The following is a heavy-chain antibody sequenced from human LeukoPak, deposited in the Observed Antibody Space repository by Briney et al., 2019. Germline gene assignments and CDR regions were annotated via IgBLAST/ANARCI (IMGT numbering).Heavy chain of an antibody. J-gene: IGHJ4*02. Sequence: GRSLRLSCAASGFTFSSYAMSWVRQAPGKGLEWVSAISGSGGSTYYADSVKGRFTISRDNSKNTLYLQMNSLRAEDTAVYYCAKGTSYYDSSAPSDYWGQGTLVTVSS. CDR2: ISGSGGST. CDR3: AKGTSYYDSSAPSDY. D-gene: IGHD3-22*01. V-gene: IGHV3-23*01. CDR1: GFTFSSYA.